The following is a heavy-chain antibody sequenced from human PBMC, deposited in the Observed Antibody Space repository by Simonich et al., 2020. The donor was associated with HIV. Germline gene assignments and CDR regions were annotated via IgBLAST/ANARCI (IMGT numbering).Heavy chain of an antibody. J-gene: IGHJ3*02. Sequence: QVQLQQWGAGLLKPSETLSLTCAVYGGSFIGYFWSWIRQPPGRGLEGIAEINHSGSTNNNPSLKRRRTISVDTSKNQFSLKLSSVTAADTAVYYCARHRRVGATTGDAFDIWGQGTMVTVSS. D-gene: IGHD1-26*01. CDR1: GGSFIGYF. V-gene: IGHV4-34*04. CDR3: ARHRRVGATTGDAFDI. CDR2: INHSGST.